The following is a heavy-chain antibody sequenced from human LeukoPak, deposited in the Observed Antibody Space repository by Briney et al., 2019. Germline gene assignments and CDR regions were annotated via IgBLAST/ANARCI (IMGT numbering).Heavy chain of an antibody. Sequence: GRSLRLSCAASGFTFSSYGMHWVRQAPGKGLEWVAVISYDGSNKYYADSVKGRFTISRDNSKNTPYLQMNSLRSEDTAVYYCARYYYDSSGFSQTFFDCWGQGTLVTVSS. CDR2: ISYDGSNK. CDR1: GFTFSSYG. J-gene: IGHJ4*02. D-gene: IGHD3-22*01. V-gene: IGHV3-30*03. CDR3: ARYYYDSSGFSQTFFDC.